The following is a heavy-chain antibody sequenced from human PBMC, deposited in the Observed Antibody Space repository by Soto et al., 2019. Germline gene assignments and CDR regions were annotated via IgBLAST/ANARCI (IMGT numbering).Heavy chain of an antibody. CDR1: GDSITGSY. CDR2: IYHSGTT. J-gene: IGHJ4*02. V-gene: IGHV4-59*01. D-gene: IGHD1-26*01. CDR3: ARDMPYAAGSLAGCDY. Sequence: PSETLSLTCPVSGDSITGSYWSWYRQPSGKTLERIGYIYHSGTTTYNPSLKSRVSISVDTSKGQFSLRLTSVIAADTAVYYCARDMPYAAGSLAGCDYWGQGXLVTVYS.